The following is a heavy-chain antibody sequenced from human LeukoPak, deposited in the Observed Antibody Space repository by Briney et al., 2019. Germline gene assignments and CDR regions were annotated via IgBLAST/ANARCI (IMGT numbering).Heavy chain of an antibody. CDR3: AKASRRHCGSTACYTLDY. D-gene: IGHD2-2*02. V-gene: IGHV3-23*01. CDR1: GFIFNTYD. J-gene: IGHJ4*02. CDR2: ISGSGGTT. Sequence: PGGSLRLSCAASGFIFNTYDMNWVRQAPGKGLEWVSSISGSGGTTYSADSVKGRFTISRDNTKNTLYLQMNSLRADDTAVYYCAKASRRHCGSTACYTLDYWGQGTLVTVSS.